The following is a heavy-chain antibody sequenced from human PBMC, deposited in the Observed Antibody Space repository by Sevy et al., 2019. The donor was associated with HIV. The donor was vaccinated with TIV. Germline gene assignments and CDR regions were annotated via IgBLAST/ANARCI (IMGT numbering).Heavy chain of an antibody. Sequence: GGSRRLSCAASGFTFSSYGMHWVRQAPGKGLEWVAVIWYDGSNKYYADSVKGRFTISRDNSKNTLYLQMNSLRAEDTAVYYCASSGTYYYGSGLYYYYGMDVWGQGTTVTVSS. V-gene: IGHV3-33*01. CDR1: GFTFSSYG. CDR2: IWYDGSNK. J-gene: IGHJ6*02. D-gene: IGHD3-10*01. CDR3: ASSGTYYYGSGLYYYYGMDV.